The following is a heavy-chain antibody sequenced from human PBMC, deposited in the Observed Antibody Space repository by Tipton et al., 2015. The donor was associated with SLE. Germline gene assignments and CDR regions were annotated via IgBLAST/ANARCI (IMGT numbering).Heavy chain of an antibody. CDR2: MNPNSGNT. D-gene: IGHD5-12*01. CDR1: GYTFTSYD. V-gene: IGHV1-8*02. Sequence: QLVQSGAEVKKPGASVKVSCKASGYTFTSYDINWVRQATGQGLEWMGWMNPNSGNTGYAQKLQGRVTMTTDTSTSTAYMELRSLRSDDTAVYYCARGTVATIGGYWGQGTLVTVSS. CDR3: ARGTVATIGGY. J-gene: IGHJ4*02.